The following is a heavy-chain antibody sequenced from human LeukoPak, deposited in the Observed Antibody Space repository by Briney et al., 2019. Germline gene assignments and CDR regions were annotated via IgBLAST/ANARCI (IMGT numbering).Heavy chain of an antibody. D-gene: IGHD3-10*01. CDR1: GYSFSDYS. J-gene: IGHJ4*02. CDR2: INCNSGDT. Sequence: ASVKVSCKASGYSFSDYSMHWVRQARGQGVEWMGRINCNSGDTSYAQNFQGRVTMTKDTSISTAYMELSGLTSDDTAVYYCARGGSGSGYLYYFDYWGQGTLVSVSS. V-gene: IGHV1-2*06. CDR3: ARGGSGSGYLYYFDY.